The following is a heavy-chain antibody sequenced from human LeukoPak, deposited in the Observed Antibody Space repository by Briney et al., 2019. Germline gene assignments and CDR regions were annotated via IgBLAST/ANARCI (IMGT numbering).Heavy chain of an antibody. J-gene: IGHJ4*02. V-gene: IGHV4-59*01. Sequence: SETLSLTCTVSGGSISSYYWSWIRQPPGKGLEWIGYIYYGGSTNYNPSLKSRVTISVDTSKNQFSLKLSSVTAADTAVYYCARERVGGYNSDLYYFDYWGQGTLVTVSS. CDR2: IYYGGST. D-gene: IGHD5-24*01. CDR3: ARERVGGYNSDLYYFDY. CDR1: GGSISSYY.